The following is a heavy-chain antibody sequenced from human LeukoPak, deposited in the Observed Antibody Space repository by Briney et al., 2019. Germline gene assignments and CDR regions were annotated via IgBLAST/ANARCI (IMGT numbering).Heavy chain of an antibody. Sequence: ASVKVSCKASGYTFTGYYMHWVRQAPGQGLEWMGWINPNSGGTNYAQKFQGRVTVTRDTSISTAYMELSRLRSDDTAVYYCARPRYCTNGVCYPIFDYWGQGTLVTVSS. D-gene: IGHD2-8*01. V-gene: IGHV1-2*02. J-gene: IGHJ4*02. CDR1: GYTFTGYY. CDR3: ARPRYCTNGVCYPIFDY. CDR2: INPNSGGT.